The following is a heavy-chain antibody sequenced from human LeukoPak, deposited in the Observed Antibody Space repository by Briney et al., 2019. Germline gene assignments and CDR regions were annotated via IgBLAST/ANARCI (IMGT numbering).Heavy chain of an antibody. CDR3: ARVVNWGSPDAFDV. D-gene: IGHD7-27*01. J-gene: IGHJ3*01. CDR1: GGSFSGYS. V-gene: IGHV4-34*01. Sequence: SETLSLTCAVYGGSFSGYSWTWIRQPPGKGLEWIGEFNHSGSTNYNPSLKSRVTISVDTSKNQFSLKLTSVTAADTAVYYCARVVNWGSPDAFDVWGQGTMITVSS. CDR2: FNHSGST.